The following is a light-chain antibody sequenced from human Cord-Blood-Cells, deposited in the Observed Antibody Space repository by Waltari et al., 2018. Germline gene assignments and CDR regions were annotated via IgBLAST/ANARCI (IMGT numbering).Light chain of an antibody. Sequence: QSVLTQSPSASATPGQRVTIPCSGSSPHTGSNYVDWYQQLPGTAPKLVIYRNNQRPSGVPDRFSGSKSGTSASLAISGLRSEDEADYYCAAWDDSLSGWVFGGGTKLTVL. CDR3: AAWDDSLSGWV. CDR2: RNN. V-gene: IGLV1-47*01. CDR1: SPHTGSNY. J-gene: IGLJ3*02.